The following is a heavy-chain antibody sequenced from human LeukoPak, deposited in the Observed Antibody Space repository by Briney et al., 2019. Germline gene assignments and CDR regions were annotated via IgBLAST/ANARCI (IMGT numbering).Heavy chain of an antibody. CDR1: GGSVSSIYYY. V-gene: IGHV4-31*03. CDR2: IYYSGST. CDR3: ARTSSTYGQEAFDI. Sequence: RPSQTLSLTCTVSGGSVSSIYYYWSWIRQHPGKGLEWIGYIYYSGSTYYNPSLKSRLTISVDTSKNQFSLKLSSVTAADTAVYYCARTSSTYGQEAFDIWGQGTMVTVSS. J-gene: IGHJ3*02. D-gene: IGHD2-2*01.